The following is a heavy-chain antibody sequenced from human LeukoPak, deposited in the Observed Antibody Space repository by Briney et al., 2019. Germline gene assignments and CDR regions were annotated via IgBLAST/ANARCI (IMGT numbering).Heavy chain of an antibody. CDR3: ARRLSGYYADY. CDR1: GYSFTTYW. D-gene: IGHD3-22*01. V-gene: IGHV5-51*01. CDR2: IYPGDSDT. J-gene: IGHJ4*02. Sequence: RGESLKVSCKGSGYSFTTYWIGWVRQMPGKGLEWMGIIYPGDSDTRYSPSFQGQITISADKSISTAYLQWSSLKASDTAMYYCARRLSGYYADYWGQGTLVTVSS.